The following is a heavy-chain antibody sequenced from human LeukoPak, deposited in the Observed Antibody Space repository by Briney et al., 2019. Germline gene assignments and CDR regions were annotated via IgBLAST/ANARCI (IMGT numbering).Heavy chain of an antibody. Sequence: GGSLRLSCEASGFTFTSYAMSWVRQAPGKGLEWVSGISGSGSSTYYADSVNGRFAISRDNSKNTVSLQMNSLRVEDTALYYRAKGRVYYYGSGSYGDAFDIWGQGTDVTISS. CDR1: GFTFTSYA. V-gene: IGHV3-23*01. CDR2: ISGSGSST. D-gene: IGHD3-10*01. CDR3: AKGRVYYYGSGSYGDAFDI. J-gene: IGHJ3*02.